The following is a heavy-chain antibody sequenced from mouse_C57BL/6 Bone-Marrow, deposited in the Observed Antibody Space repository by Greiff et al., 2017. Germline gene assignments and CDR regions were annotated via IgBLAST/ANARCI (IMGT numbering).Heavy chain of an antibody. D-gene: IGHD2-4*01. CDR2: ISSGGSYT. J-gene: IGHJ2*01. CDR3: ARLGITTGFDY. Sequence: DVQLVESGGDLVKPGGSLKLSCAASGFTFSSYGMSWVRQTPDKRLEWVATISSGGSYTYYPDSVKGRLTISRDNAKNTLYLQMSSLKSEDTAMYYCARLGITTGFDYWGQGTTLTVSS. V-gene: IGHV5-6*01. CDR1: GFTFSSYG.